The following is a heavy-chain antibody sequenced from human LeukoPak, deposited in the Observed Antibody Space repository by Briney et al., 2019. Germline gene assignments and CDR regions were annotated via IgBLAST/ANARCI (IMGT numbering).Heavy chain of an antibody. CDR2: VSGSASNT. V-gene: IGHV3-23*01. J-gene: IGHJ4*02. CDR3: ASGIHLWSNFDY. D-gene: IGHD5-18*01. CDR1: GFTFSNFA. Sequence: GGSLRLSCAASGFTFSNFAMSWVRQAPGKGLEWVSTVSGSASNTYYADSVKGRFTISRDNSKNTLYLQMNSLRAEDTAVYYCASGIHLWSNFDYWGQGTLVTVSS.